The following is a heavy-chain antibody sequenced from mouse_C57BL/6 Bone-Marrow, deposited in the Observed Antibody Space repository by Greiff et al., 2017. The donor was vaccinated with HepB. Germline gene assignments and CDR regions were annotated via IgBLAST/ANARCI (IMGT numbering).Heavy chain of an antibody. CDR3: TTMSGSYFDY. CDR1: GFNIKDDY. CDR2: IDPENGDT. J-gene: IGHJ2*01. Sequence: VQLQQSGAELVRPGASVKLSCTASGFNIKDDYMHWVKQRPEQGLEWIGWIDPENGDTEYASKFQGKATITADTSSNTAYLQLSSLTSEDTAVYYCTTMSGSYFDYWGQGTTLKVSS. V-gene: IGHV14-4*01. D-gene: IGHD1-3*01.